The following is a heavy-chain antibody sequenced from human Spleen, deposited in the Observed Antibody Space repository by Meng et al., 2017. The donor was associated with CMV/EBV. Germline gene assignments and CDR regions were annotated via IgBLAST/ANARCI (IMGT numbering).Heavy chain of an antibody. V-gene: IGHV3-66*03. CDR1: GLTVSNNY. J-gene: IGHJ4*02. Sequence: SCAASGLTVSNNYMNWFCQAPGKGLEWVSLIYSRGTTHYADSVKGRFTISRDSSKNTMYLQMTSLRAEDTAVYYCARDGPGDAGFVRRGQGTLVTVSS. CDR3: ARDGPGDAGFVR. D-gene: IGHD5-24*01. CDR2: IYSRGTT.